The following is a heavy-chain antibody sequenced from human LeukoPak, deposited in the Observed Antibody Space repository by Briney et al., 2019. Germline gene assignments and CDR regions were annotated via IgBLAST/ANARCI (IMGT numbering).Heavy chain of an antibody. D-gene: IGHD4-17*01. V-gene: IGHV1-69*05. J-gene: IGHJ4*02. Sequence: SVKVSCKASGGTFSSYAISWVRQAPGQGLEWMGRIIPIFGTANYAQKFQGRVTITTDESTSTAYMELSSLRSEDTPVYYCARDRKDYGDPFDYWGQGTLVTVSS. CDR3: ARDRKDYGDPFDY. CDR2: IIPIFGTA. CDR1: GGTFSSYA.